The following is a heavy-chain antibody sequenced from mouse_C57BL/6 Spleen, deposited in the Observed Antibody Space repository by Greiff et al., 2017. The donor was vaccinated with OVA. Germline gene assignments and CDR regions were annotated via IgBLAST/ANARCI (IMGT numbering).Heavy chain of an antibody. CDR2: IDPADSYT. CDR1: GYTFTSYW. D-gene: IGHD1-1*01. CDR3: ARRDYYGSSSDY. V-gene: IGHV1-69*01. Sequence: VQLQQPGAELVMPGASVKLSCKASGYTFTSYWMHWVKQRPGHGLEWIGEIDPADSYTNYNQKFKGKSKLTVDKSSSTAYMQLSSLTSEDSAVYYFARRDYYGSSSDYWGQGTTLTVSS. J-gene: IGHJ2*01.